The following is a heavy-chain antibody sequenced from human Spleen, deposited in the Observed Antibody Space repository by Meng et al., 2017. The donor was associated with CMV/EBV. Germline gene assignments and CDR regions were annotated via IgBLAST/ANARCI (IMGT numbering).Heavy chain of an antibody. CDR3: ARSPSILVGHSEIDL. CDR1: GGTFRSNA. CDR2: FIPILNTA. V-gene: IGHV1-69*04. Sequence: SVKVSCKASGGTFRSNAINWVRQAPGQGLEWMGTFIPILNTAEYARKFQGRVTISADKSSTTTHLELSSLTSGDTAVYYCARSPSILVGHSEIDLWGQGTLVTVSS. J-gene: IGHJ5*02. D-gene: IGHD3-22*01.